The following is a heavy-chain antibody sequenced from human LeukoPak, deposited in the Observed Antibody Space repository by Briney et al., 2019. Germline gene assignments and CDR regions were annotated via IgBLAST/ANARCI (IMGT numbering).Heavy chain of an antibody. J-gene: IGHJ5*02. V-gene: IGHV4-4*08. CDR2: IYTSGST. CDR3: ARVTNYYGSGSYNWFDP. CDR1: GGSISSYY. Sequence: SEALSLTCTVSGGSISSYYWSWIRQPPGKGLEWIGYIYTSGSTNYNPSLKSRVTMSVDTSKNQFSLKLSSVTAADTAVYYCARVTNYYGSGSYNWFDPWGQGTLVTVSS. D-gene: IGHD3-10*01.